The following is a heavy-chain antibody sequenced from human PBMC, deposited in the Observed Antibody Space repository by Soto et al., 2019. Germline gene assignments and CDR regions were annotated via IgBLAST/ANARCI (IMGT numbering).Heavy chain of an antibody. CDR1: GFTFNTYG. Sequence: EVQLLESGGGLVQPGGSLTLSCAASGFTFNTYGMTWVRQAPGKGLEWVSTVSGSGGGTYYADSVKGRFTISRVNSKNTMYLQMINRRAEDTAVYFCARIGPYCGGDCYPDFDFWGLGTPVTVSS. J-gene: IGHJ4*02. V-gene: IGHV3-23*01. D-gene: IGHD2-21*02. CDR2: VSGSGGGT. CDR3: ARIGPYCGGDCYPDFDF.